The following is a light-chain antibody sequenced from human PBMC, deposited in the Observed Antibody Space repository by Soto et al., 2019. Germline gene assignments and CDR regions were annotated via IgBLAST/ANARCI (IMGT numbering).Light chain of an antibody. CDR1: SSNIGSNT. J-gene: IGLJ2*01. Sequence: QSVLTQPPSASGTPGQRVTISCSGSSSNIGSNTVNWYQQLPGTAPKLLIYTNNQRPSGVPDRCSGSRSGTSASLAISGLQSEDEADYYCAAWDDSLIGVLFGGGTKVTVL. CDR3: AAWDDSLIGVL. CDR2: TNN. V-gene: IGLV1-44*01.